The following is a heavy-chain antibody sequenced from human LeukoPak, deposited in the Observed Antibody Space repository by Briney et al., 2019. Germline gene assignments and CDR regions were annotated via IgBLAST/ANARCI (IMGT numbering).Heavy chain of an antibody. D-gene: IGHD2-21*02. V-gene: IGHV3-23*01. CDR1: GFTFSNYA. CDR2: ISGSGGNT. CDR3: AKDGGVVVTATNDY. J-gene: IGHJ4*02. Sequence: RGSLRLSCAASGFTFSNYAMTWVRQAPGKGLEWVSAISGSGGNTYYADSVKGRFTISRDNSKNTLYLQMNTLRAEDTAVYYCAKDGGVVVTATNDYWGQGTLVTVSS.